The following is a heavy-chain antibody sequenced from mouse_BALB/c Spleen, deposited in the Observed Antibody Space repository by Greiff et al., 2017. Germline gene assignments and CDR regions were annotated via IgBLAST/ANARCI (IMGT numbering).Heavy chain of an antibody. Sequence: QVQLKESGAELMKPGASVKISCKATGYTFSSYWIEWVKQRPGHGLEWIGAILPGSGSTNYNEKFKSKATLTVDKSSSTAYMQLSSLTSEDSAVYYCARGYYDYDEGYYYAMDYWGQGTSVTVSS. J-gene: IGHJ4*01. CDR3: ARGYYDYDEGYYYAMDY. V-gene: IGHV1-9*01. D-gene: IGHD2-4*01. CDR2: ILPGSGST. CDR1: GYTFSSYW.